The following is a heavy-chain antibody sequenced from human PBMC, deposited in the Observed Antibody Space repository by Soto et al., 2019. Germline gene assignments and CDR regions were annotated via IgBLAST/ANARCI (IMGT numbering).Heavy chain of an antibody. J-gene: IGHJ3*02. D-gene: IGHD3-22*01. V-gene: IGHV1-18*01. CDR3: ASRSDYYDSSGYPTRSGDAFDI. CDR1: GYTFTSYG. Sequence: ASGKVSCKASGYTFTSYGISWVRQAPGQGLEWMGWISAYNGNTNYAQKLQGRVTMTTDTSTSTAYMELRSLRSDDTAVYYCASRSDYYDSSGYPTRSGDAFDIWGQGTMVTVSS. CDR2: ISAYNGNT.